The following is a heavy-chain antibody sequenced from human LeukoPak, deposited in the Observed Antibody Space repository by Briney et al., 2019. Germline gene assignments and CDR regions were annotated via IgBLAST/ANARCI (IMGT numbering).Heavy chain of an antibody. CDR3: ARHAPLGYSSVWYPPPNWFDP. J-gene: IGHJ5*02. V-gene: IGHV4-34*01. D-gene: IGHD6-19*01. CDR2: INHSGNT. CDR1: GFTFSDYY. Sequence: GSLRLSCAASGFTFSDYYMSWLRQPPGKGLEWIGEINHSGNTNYNPSLKSRVTISVDTSKNHFSLKLSSVTAADTAVYYCARHAPLGYSSVWYPPPNWFDPWGKGTLVTVSS.